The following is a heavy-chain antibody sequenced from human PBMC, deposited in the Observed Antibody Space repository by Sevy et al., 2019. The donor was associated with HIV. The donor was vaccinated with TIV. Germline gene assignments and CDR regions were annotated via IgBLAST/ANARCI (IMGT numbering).Heavy chain of an antibody. V-gene: IGHV6-1*01. CDR2: TYYRSKWYN. CDR1: GDSVSSNSAA. Sequence: SQTLSLTCAISGDSVSSNSAAWNWIRQSPSRGLEWLGRTYYRSKWYNDYAVSVKSRITINPDTSKNQFSLQLNSVTPEDTDVYYCARCLNPDTIFGVVIIEGTEDEYYYYYMDVWGKGTTVTVSS. J-gene: IGHJ6*03. D-gene: IGHD3-3*01. CDR3: ARCLNPDTIFGVVIIEGTEDEYYYYYMDV.